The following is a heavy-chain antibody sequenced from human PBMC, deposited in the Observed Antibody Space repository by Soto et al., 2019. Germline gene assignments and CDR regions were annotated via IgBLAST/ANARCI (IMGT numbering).Heavy chain of an antibody. Sequence: SLRLSCAASGFTFSSYLLHWVRQAPGKGLVWVSRINSDGSSTSYADSVKGRFTISRDNAKNTLYLQMNSLRAEDTAVYYCVRTSLVVAAATREDYWGQGTLVTVSS. CDR2: INSDGSST. D-gene: IGHD2-15*01. CDR1: GFTFSSYL. V-gene: IGHV3-74*01. J-gene: IGHJ4*02. CDR3: VRTSLVVAAATREDY.